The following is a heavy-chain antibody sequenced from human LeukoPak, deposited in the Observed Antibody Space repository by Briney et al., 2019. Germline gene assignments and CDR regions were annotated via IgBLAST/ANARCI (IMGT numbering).Heavy chain of an antibody. CDR2: ISGSGDT. CDR3: AKKYYYGSGTYRFYFDY. V-gene: IGHV3-23*01. Sequence: PGGSLRLSCAASGFTFVGNAFTWVRQAPGKGLEWVSTISGSGDTYYADSVKGRFTISRDDSKGTLSLQMNSLRAEDTALYYCAKKYYYGSGTYRFYFDYWGQGTPVTVSS. J-gene: IGHJ4*02. D-gene: IGHD3-10*01. CDR1: GFTFVGNA.